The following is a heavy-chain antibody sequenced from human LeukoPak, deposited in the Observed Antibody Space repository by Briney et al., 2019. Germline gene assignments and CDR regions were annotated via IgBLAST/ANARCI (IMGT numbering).Heavy chain of an antibody. Sequence: SETLSLTCAVSGGSISSSSSICWTWVRQPPGEGLEWIGEIYHNGATNYNPSLKSRVTMLLDKSKNQFFLKLNSVTAADTALYYCARNGGNSDYDYWGQGTLVTVSA. CDR1: GGSISSSSSIC. CDR3: ARNGGNSDYDY. D-gene: IGHD4-23*01. V-gene: IGHV4-4*02. CDR2: IYHNGAT. J-gene: IGHJ4*02.